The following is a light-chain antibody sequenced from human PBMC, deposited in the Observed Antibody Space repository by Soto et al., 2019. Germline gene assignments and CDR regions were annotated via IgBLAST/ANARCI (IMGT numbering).Light chain of an antibody. V-gene: IGLV2-14*01. J-gene: IGLJ1*01. Sequence: QSALTQPASVSGSPGQSITITCTGTSSDVGSGDSVSWYQHHPGEAPTLVIYEVKNRPTGVSGRFSGSKSVNTASLTISGLQAEDEGDYYCRTYTTTGSSVFGTGTKVT. CDR2: EVK. CDR3: RTYTTTGSSV. CDR1: SSDVGSGDS.